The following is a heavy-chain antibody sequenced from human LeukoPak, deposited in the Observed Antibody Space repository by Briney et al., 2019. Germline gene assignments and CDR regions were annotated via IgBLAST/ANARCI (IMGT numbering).Heavy chain of an antibody. CDR3: AKDSSGSYEGWFDP. D-gene: IGHD1-26*01. CDR2: ISYDGSNK. Sequence: QPGGSLRLSCAASGFTFSSYGIHWVRQAPGKGLEWVAVISYDGSNKYYADSVKGRFTISRDNSKNTLYLQMNSLRAEDTAVYYCAKDSSGSYEGWFDPWGQGTLVTVSS. J-gene: IGHJ5*02. V-gene: IGHV3-30*18. CDR1: GFTFSSYG.